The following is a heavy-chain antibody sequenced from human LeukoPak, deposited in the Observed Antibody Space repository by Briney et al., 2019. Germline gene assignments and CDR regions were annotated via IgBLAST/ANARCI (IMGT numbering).Heavy chain of an antibody. CDR2: TCYWSRWYN. J-gene: IGHJ4*02. CDR3: ARDFSWGQYDY. D-gene: IGHD4-11*01. Sequence: SQTLSLTCAISGDSVSGNRVAWNWIRQSPSRGLEWLGRTCYWSRWYNDYAVSVRSRITINPDTSKNQFSLQLNSVTPEDSAVYYCARDFSWGQYDYWGQGTLVTV. V-gene: IGHV6-1*01. CDR1: GDSVSGNRVA.